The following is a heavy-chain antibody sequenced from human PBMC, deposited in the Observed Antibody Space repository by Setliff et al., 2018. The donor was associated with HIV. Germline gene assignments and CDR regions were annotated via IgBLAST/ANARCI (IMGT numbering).Heavy chain of an antibody. J-gene: IGHJ4*02. CDR3: ARAPYYDILTGYYMGCCPFDY. V-gene: IGHV1-2*02. CDR1: GYSFNGYY. CDR2: INPNSGGT. Sequence: ASVKVSCKASGYSFNGYYMYWVRQAPGQGLEWMGWINPNSGGTNYAQKFQGRVTMTRDTSISTAYMELSRLRSDDTAVYYCARAPYYDILTGYYMGCCPFDYWGQGTLVTVS. D-gene: IGHD3-9*01.